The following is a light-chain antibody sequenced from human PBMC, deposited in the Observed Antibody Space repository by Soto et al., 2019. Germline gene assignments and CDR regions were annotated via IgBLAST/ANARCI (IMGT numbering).Light chain of an antibody. CDR2: GAS. Sequence: VVTQSPATLSLSPGQRATLSCRTSQNINNKLVWYQQKPGQAPRLLIYGASTRATGIPARFSGSGSGTEFTLTISSLQSEDFAVYSCQHYNNWPLTFGGGTKVEIK. J-gene: IGKJ4*01. V-gene: IGKV3-15*01. CDR1: QNINNK. CDR3: QHYNNWPLT.